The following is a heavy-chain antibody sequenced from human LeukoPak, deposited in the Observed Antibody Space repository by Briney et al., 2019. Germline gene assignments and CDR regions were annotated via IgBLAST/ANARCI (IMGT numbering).Heavy chain of an antibody. CDR1: GYTFTSYD. CDR2: MSPNSGNT. D-gene: IGHD6-13*01. J-gene: IGHJ4*02. Sequence: ASVKVSCKASGYTFTSYDINWVRQATGQGLEWMGWMSPNSGNTGYAQKFQGRVTITRNTSISTAYMELSSLRSEDTAVYYCARGKKQQLVLNYWGQGTLVTVSS. V-gene: IGHV1-8*03. CDR3: ARGKKQQLVLNY.